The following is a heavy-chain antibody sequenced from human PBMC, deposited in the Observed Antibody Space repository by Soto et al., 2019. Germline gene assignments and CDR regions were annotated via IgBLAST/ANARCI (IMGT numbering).Heavy chain of an antibody. V-gene: IGHV3-66*01. CDR3: AREVLCSSSSCQVRYGMDV. Sequence: LRLSCAASGFTFSSYWMSWVRQAPGKGLEWVSVINSGGSTYYADSVKGRFTISRDHSRNKLYLQMNSLRVENTAVYYCAREVLCSSSSCQVRYGMDVWGQGTTVTVSS. CDR2: INSGGST. CDR1: GFTFSSYW. D-gene: IGHD2-2*01. J-gene: IGHJ6*02.